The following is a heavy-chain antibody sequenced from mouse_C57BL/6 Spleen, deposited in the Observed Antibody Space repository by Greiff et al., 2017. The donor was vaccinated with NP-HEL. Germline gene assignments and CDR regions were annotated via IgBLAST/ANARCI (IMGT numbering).Heavy chain of an antibody. CDR3: ARYPGNYYGSSYAWYFDV. CDR1: GYTFTSYW. Sequence: VQLQQSGAELVRPGSSVKLSCKASGYTFTSYWMHWVKQRPIQGLEWIGNIDPSDSETHYNQKYKDKATLTVDKSSSTAYMQLSSLTSEDSAVYYCARYPGNYYGSSYAWYFDVWGTGTTVTVSS. J-gene: IGHJ1*03. D-gene: IGHD1-1*01. CDR2: IDPSDSET. V-gene: IGHV1-52*01.